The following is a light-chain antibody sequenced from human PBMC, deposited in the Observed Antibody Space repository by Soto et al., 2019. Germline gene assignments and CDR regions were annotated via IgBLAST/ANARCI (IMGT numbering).Light chain of an antibody. CDR2: GAS. Sequence: EIVLTQSPGPLSLSPGERATLSCRASQSVSNNYLAWYQQKPGQAPRLLIYGASTRATGIPARFSGSGFGTDYTLTISSLEPEDFAVYYCQQRSKWRTFGQGTKVDIK. CDR3: QQRSKWRT. V-gene: IGKV3D-20*02. CDR1: QSVSNNY. J-gene: IGKJ1*01.